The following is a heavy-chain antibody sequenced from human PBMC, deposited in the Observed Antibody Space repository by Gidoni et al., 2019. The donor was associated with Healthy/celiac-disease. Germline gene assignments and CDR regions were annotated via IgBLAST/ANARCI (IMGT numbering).Heavy chain of an antibody. CDR2: ST. Sequence: STYYNPSLKSRVTISVDTSKNQFSLKLSSVTAADTAVYYCARVSDGGGAFDIWGQGTMVTVSS. D-gene: IGHD2-15*01. CDR3: ARVSDGGGAFDI. V-gene: IGHV4-31*02. J-gene: IGHJ3*02.